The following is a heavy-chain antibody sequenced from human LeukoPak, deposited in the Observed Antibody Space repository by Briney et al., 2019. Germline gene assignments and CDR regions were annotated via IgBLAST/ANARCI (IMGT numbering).Heavy chain of an antibody. D-gene: IGHD6-19*01. V-gene: IGHV4-59*08. J-gene: IGHJ4*02. CDR3: VRRDNTGWNYFDC. CDR2: IYYSGST. Sequence: SESLSLTCTVSGGSINSHYWSWIRQSPGKSLDCIGDIYYSGSTKYNPSFKSRVTISVDTPKNDLSLRLTSVLAADTAIYYCVRRDNTGWNYFDCWGQGILVTVSS. CDR1: GGSINSHY.